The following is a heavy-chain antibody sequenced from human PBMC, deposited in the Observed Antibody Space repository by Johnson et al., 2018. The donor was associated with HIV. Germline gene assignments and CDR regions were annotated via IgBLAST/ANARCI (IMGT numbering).Heavy chain of an antibody. CDR3: ARDGYYDRSGYWGLDAFHI. CDR2: ISSNGGGT. V-gene: IGHV3-64*01. D-gene: IGHD3-22*01. J-gene: IGHJ3*02. CDR1: GFAFSGYA. Sequence: LVESGGGLVQPGGSLRLSCTASGFAFSGYAMHWVRQAPGKGLEYVSSISSNGGGTYYANSVRGRFTISRDHSKNTLYLQMGSLRVEDMAVYYCARDGYYDRSGYWGLDAFHIWGQGTTVTVSS.